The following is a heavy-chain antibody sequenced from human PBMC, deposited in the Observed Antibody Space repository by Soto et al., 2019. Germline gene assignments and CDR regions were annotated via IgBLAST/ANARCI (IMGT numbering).Heavy chain of an antibody. CDR2: INHSGST. V-gene: IGHV4-34*01. CDR1: GGSFSGYY. Sequence: KPSETLSLTCAVYGGSFSGYYWSWIRQPPGKGLEWIGEINHSGSTNYNPSLKSRVTISVDTSKNQFSLKLSSVTAADTAVYYCARARGYSHGLDYWGQGTLVTVSS. D-gene: IGHD5-18*01. CDR3: ARARGYSHGLDY. J-gene: IGHJ4*02.